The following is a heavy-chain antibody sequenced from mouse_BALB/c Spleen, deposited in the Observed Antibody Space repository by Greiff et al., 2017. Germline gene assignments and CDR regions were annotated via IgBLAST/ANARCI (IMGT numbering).Heavy chain of an antibody. CDR2: IWAGGST. D-gene: IGHD4-1*01. CDR1: GFSLTSYG. V-gene: IGHV2-9*02. CDR3: ARTGTDAY. J-gene: IGHJ3*01. Sequence: VHLVESGPGLVAPSQSLSITCTVSGFSLTSYGVHWVRQPPGKGLEWLGVIWAGGSTNYNSALMSRLSISKDNSKSQVFLKMNSLQTDDTAMYYCARTGTDAYWGQGTLVTVSA.